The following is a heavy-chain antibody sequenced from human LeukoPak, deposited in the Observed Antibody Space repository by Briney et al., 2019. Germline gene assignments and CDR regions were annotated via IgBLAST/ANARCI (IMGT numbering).Heavy chain of an antibody. CDR3: AKWGDYDVLTGYYVSDY. D-gene: IGHD3-9*01. CDR1: GFTFSNYA. Sequence: GGSLRLSCAASGFTFSNYAMSWVRQAPGKGLEWVSAITGSGSGIYYADSMKSRFTISRDNSKNTLYLQINTLRAEDTAVYYCAKWGDYDVLTGYYVSDYWGQGTLVTVSS. V-gene: IGHV3-23*01. J-gene: IGHJ4*02. CDR2: ITGSGSGI.